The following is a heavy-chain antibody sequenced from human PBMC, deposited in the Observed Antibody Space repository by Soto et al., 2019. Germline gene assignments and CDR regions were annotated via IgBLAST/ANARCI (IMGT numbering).Heavy chain of an antibody. CDR3: ARDFSPNGGTPYY. D-gene: IGHD2-15*01. CDR1: GFTFSNYN. CDR2: ISSSSSTM. V-gene: IGHV3-48*02. J-gene: IGHJ4*02. Sequence: EVQLVESGGGLVQPGGSLRLSCAASGFTFSNYNMNWVRQAPGKGLEWVSYISSSSSTMYYADSVKGRFTISRDNAKXXXXXXMXXLRDEDTAVYYCARDFSPNGGTPYYWGQGTLVTVSS.